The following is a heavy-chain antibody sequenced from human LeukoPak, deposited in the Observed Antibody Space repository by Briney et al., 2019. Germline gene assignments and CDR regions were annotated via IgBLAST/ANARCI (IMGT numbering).Heavy chain of an antibody. Sequence: GRSLRLSCAASGFTFDDYAMHWVRQAPGKGLEWVSGISWNNGSIGYADSVKGRFTISRDNAKNSLYLQMNSLRAEDMALYYCAKDTDGYSSGWCDYWGQGTLVTVPS. J-gene: IGHJ4*02. D-gene: IGHD6-19*01. CDR3: AKDTDGYSSGWCDY. CDR2: ISWNNGSI. CDR1: GFTFDDYA. V-gene: IGHV3-9*03.